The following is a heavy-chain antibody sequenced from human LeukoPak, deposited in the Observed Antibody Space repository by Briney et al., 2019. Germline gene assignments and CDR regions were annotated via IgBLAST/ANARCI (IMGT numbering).Heavy chain of an antibody. Sequence: SETLSLTCTVSGHSISSAHYWGWIRQPPGKGLEWIGIIYHSGATYYNPSLKSRVTISVDTSKNQFSLKLSSVTAADTAVYYCARDRINYYDSSGYSDPYNWFDPWGQGTLVTVSS. D-gene: IGHD3-22*01. V-gene: IGHV4-38-2*02. CDR1: GHSISSAHY. J-gene: IGHJ5*02. CDR3: ARDRINYYDSSGYSDPYNWFDP. CDR2: IYHSGAT.